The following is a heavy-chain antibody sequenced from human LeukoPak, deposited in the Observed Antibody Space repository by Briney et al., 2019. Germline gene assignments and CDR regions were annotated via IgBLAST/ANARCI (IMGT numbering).Heavy chain of an antibody. V-gene: IGHV3-30-3*01. CDR3: ARVSGYSGYDKVPN. J-gene: IGHJ4*02. CDR1: GFTFSSYA. D-gene: IGHD5-12*01. Sequence: GRSLRLSCAASGFTFSSYAMHWVRQAAGKGLEWVAVISYDGSNKYYADSVKGRFTISRDNSKNTLYLQMNSLRAEDTAVYYCARVSGYSGYDKVPNWGQGTLVTVSS. CDR2: ISYDGSNK.